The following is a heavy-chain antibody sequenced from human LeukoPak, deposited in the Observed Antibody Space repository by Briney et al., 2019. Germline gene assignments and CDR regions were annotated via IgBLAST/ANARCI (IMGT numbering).Heavy chain of an antibody. D-gene: IGHD2-2*02. CDR3: AKGHRGVYTDPINL. Sequence: SETLSLTCTVSGGSISSYYWSWIRQPPGKGLEWIGYIYYSGSTYYSPSLKSRVTISVDTSKNQFTLNLSSVTAADTAVYYCAKGHRGVYTDPINLWGQGTLVTVSS. J-gene: IGHJ1*01. CDR2: IYYSGST. V-gene: IGHV4-59*04. CDR1: GGSISSYY.